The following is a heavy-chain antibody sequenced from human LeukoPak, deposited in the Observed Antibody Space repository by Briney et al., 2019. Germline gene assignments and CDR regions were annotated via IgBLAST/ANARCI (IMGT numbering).Heavy chain of an antibody. J-gene: IGHJ4*02. D-gene: IGHD4-17*01. V-gene: IGHV3-15*01. CDR2: IKSKTDGGTT. CDR3: TTAYDYGDPYYFDY. Sequence: GGSLRLSCAASGFTFSSYEMNWVRQAPGKGLEWVGRIKSKTDGGTTDYAAPVKGRFTISRDDSKNTLHLQMNSLKTEDTAVYYCTTAYDYGDPYYFDYWGQGTLVTVSS. CDR1: GFTFSSYE.